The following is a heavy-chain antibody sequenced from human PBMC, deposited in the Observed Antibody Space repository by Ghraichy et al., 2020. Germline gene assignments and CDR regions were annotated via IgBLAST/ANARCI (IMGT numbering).Heavy chain of an antibody. CDR2: LNIDGTTV. D-gene: IGHD1-14*01. Sequence: LSLTCAAPGFSFTDYWMHWVRQTPGRGLEWVSHLNIDGTTVNYADSVKGRFTISRVNAKNTMYLQMISLTVEDTAVYYCVRSYKDGLRHFDYWGQGTLVTVSS. CDR3: VRSYKDGLRHFDY. CDR1: GFSFTDYW. J-gene: IGHJ4*02. V-gene: IGHV3-74*01.